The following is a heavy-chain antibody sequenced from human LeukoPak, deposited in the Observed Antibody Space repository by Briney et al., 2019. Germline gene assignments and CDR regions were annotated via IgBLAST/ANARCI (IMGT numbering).Heavy chain of an antibody. J-gene: IGHJ4*02. CDR3: AKDLAYFDSGDGFDC. V-gene: IGHV3-33*06. Sequence: PGRSLRLSCAASGFAFSSYGMHWVRQAPGKGLEWVTVIWYDGSKKYYADSVKGRFTISRDNPKNTLFLQMDSLRADDTAVYYCAKDLAYFDSGDGFDCWGQGTLVTVSS. D-gene: IGHD3-10*01. CDR1: GFAFSSYG. CDR2: IWYDGSKK.